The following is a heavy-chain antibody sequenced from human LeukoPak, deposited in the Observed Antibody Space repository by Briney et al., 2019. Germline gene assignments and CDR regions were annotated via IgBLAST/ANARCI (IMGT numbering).Heavy chain of an antibody. V-gene: IGHV1-18*01. CDR1: VYTFNRYS. Sequence: ASVKVSCKTSVYTFNRYSITWVRQAPGQGLEWMGWVSTSNGATNYAEKFQGRVTMTTETVTKTAYLELRRLTSGDTAMYFCARVSDTSMVTPGFDSWGQGTLVTVS. D-gene: IGHD5-18*01. J-gene: IGHJ4*02. CDR3: ARVSDTSMVTPGFDS. CDR2: VSTSNGAT.